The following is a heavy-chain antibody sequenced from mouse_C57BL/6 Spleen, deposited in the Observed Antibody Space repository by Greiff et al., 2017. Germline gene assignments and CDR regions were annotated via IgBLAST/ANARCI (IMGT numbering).Heavy chain of an antibody. J-gene: IGHJ2*01. D-gene: IGHD2-4*01. V-gene: IGHV3-6*01. CDR1: GYSITSGYY. Sequence: EVQRVESGPGLVKPSQSLSLTCSVTGYSITSGYYWNWIRQFPGNKLEWMGYISYDGSNNYNPSLKNRISITRDTSKNQFFLKLNSVTTEDTATYYCARGYDYDGHFDYWGQGTTLTVSS. CDR3: ARGYDYDGHFDY. CDR2: ISYDGSN.